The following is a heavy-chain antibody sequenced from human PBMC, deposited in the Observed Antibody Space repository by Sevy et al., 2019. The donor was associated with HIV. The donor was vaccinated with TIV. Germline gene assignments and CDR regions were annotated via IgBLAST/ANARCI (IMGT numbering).Heavy chain of an antibody. CDR2: ISGSGGST. V-gene: IGHV3-23*01. CDR1: GFTFSSYA. Sequence: GGSLRLSCAASGFTFSSYAMSWVRQAPGKGLEWVSAISGSGGSTYYAYSVKGRFTISRDNSKNTLYLQMNSLRAEDTAVYYCAKDKDSSGWYDYWGQGTLVTVSS. D-gene: IGHD6-19*01. CDR3: AKDKDSSGWYDY. J-gene: IGHJ4*02.